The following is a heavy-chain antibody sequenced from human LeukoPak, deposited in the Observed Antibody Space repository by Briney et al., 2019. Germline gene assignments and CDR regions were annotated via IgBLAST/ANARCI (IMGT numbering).Heavy chain of an antibody. CDR3: ARGDGSGSYWGLAGY. Sequence: SVKVSCKASGGTFSSYAISWVPQAPGPGLEWMGRIIPIFGTANYAQKFQGRVTITADKSTSTAYMELSSLRSEDTAVYYCARGDGSGSYWGLAGYWGQGTLVTVSS. J-gene: IGHJ4*02. CDR1: GGTFSSYA. V-gene: IGHV1-69*06. D-gene: IGHD3-10*01. CDR2: IIPIFGTA.